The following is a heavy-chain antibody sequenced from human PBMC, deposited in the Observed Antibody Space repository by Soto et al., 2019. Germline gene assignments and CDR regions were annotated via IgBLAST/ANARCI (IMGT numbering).Heavy chain of an antibody. Sequence: SETLSLTCTVSGGSVNSGSSYWAWLRQSPGKGLEWIGLISYGGTAFYSVSLNSRGTMSVDTSKNQFSLKLSSVTAADTAIYYCGSLNQEDFNKNRDWFDPGGRGFLVTASS. CDR2: ISYGGTA. J-gene: IGHJ5*02. CDR1: GGSVNSGSSY. D-gene: IGHD3-3*01. V-gene: IGHV4-39*01. CDR3: GSLNQEDFNKNRDWFDP.